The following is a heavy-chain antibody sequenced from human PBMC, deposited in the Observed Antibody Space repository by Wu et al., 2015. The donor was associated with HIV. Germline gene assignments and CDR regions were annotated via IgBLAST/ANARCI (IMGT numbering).Heavy chain of an antibody. CDR3: ASWSLVLGAFDI. V-gene: IGHV1-46*03. CDR1: GYTFTSYY. Sequence: QVQLVQSGAEVKKPGASVKVSCKASGYTFTSYYMHWVRQAPGQGLEWMGIINPSGGSTSYAQKFQGRVTMTRDTSTSTVYMELSSLRSEDTAVYYCASWSLVLGAFDIWGQGTMVTVSS. D-gene: IGHD7-27*01. CDR2: INPSGGST. J-gene: IGHJ3*02.